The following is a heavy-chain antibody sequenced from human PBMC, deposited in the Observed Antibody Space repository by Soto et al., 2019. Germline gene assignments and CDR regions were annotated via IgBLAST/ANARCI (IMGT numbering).Heavy chain of an antibody. J-gene: IGHJ4*02. CDR2: IIPIFGTA. CDR3: ARCRDGYNLFDY. V-gene: IGHV1-69*13. D-gene: IGHD5-12*01. CDR1: GGTFSCYA. Sequence: GASVKVSCKASGGTFSCYAISWVRQAPGQGLEWMGGIIPIFGTANYAQKFQGRVTITADESTSTAYMELSSLRSEDTAVYYCARCRDGYNLFDYWGQGTLVTVSS.